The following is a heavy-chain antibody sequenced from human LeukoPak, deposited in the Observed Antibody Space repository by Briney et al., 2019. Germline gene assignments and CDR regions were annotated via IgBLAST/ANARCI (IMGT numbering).Heavy chain of an antibody. CDR1: GYTFTGYY. CDR3: ARVVRGVISGWFDP. CDR2: INPNSGGT. J-gene: IGHJ5*02. V-gene: IGHV1-2*02. D-gene: IGHD3-10*01. Sequence: ASVKVSCKASGYTFTGYYMHWVRQAPGQGLEWMGWINPNSGGTNYAQKFQGRVTMTRDTSISTAYMEPSRLRSDDTAAYYCARVVRGVISGWFDPWGQGTLVTVSS.